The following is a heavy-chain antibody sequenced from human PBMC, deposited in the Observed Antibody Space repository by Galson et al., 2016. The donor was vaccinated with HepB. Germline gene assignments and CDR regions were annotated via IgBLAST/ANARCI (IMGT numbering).Heavy chain of an antibody. CDR1: GFSLSTSAVG. D-gene: IGHD6-19*01. V-gene: IGHV2-5*02. CDR3: ARGSGWLLDR. J-gene: IGHJ5*02. Sequence: PALVKPPQTLTLTCTFSGFSLSTSAVGVGWIRQAPGKAPEWLALIYWDDNEHYSPSLESRLTITKDTSKNQVVLTMTNMDPVDTGTYYCARGSGWLLDRWGQGTLVTVSS. CDR2: IYWDDNE.